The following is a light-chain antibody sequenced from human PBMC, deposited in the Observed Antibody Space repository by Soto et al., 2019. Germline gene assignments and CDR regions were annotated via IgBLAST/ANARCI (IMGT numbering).Light chain of an antibody. V-gene: IGLV2-8*01. CDR2: EVT. Sequence: QSVLTQPPSASGSPGQSVTISCTGTSSDIGGYNYVSWYQHHPGKAPKLIIFEVTKRPSGVPDRFSGSKSGNTASLTVSGLQAEDEADYYCSSYGGSNNPYFFGTGTKLTVL. CDR1: SSDIGGYNY. J-gene: IGLJ1*01. CDR3: SSYGGSNNPYF.